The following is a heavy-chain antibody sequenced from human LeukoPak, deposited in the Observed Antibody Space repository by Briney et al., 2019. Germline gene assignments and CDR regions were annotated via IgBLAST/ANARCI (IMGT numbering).Heavy chain of an antibody. CDR1: GFTFSSYA. V-gene: IGHV3-23*01. D-gene: IGHD6-13*01. CDR2: ISGSGGST. Sequence: PGGSLRLSCAASGFTFSSYAMSWVRQAPGKGLEWVSVISGSGGSTYYADSVKGRFTISRDNSKNTLYLQMNSLRAEDTAVYYCAINIGSSWQYYFDYWGQGTLVTVSS. CDR3: AINIGSSWQYYFDY. J-gene: IGHJ4*02.